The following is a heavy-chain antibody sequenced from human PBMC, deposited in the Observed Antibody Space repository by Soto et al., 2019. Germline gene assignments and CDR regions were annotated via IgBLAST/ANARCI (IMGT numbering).Heavy chain of an antibody. CDR2: IYTGGST. J-gene: IGHJ4*02. CDR3: ARASVGPPGGGSWTMPFDS. D-gene: IGHD2-15*01. V-gene: IGHV4-4*07. Sequence: ETLSLTCKVSSGSVSNYYWSWIRQPAGKGLEWIGRIYTGGSTNYNPSLKSRVTMSVDTSKNQFSLRLTSVTAADTAVYYCARASVGPPGGGSWTMPFDSWGRGTLVTVSS. CDR1: SGSVSNYY.